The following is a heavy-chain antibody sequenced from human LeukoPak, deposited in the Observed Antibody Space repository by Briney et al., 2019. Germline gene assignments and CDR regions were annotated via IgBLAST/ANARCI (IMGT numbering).Heavy chain of an antibody. CDR3: ARERDGRFFDY. CDR2: INQEGSEK. CDR1: GLIFRSYW. D-gene: IGHD5-24*01. Sequence: PGGSLRLSCEVSGLIFRSYWMSWVRQAPGKGLEWVANINQEGSEKYFEDSVKGRLTISRDNAKNSLHLQMNTLRAEDTAVYYCARERDGRFFDYWGQGTLVTVSS. J-gene: IGHJ4*02. V-gene: IGHV3-7*01.